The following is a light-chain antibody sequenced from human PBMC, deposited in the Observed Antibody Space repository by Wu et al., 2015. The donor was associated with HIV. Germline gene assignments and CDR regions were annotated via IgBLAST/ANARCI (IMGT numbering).Light chain of an antibody. CDR2: GAS. Sequence: DIVLTQSPGTLSLSPGDRATLSCRASQSVTSYLAWYQQKPGQAPRLLIYGASSRATGIPGRFSGSGSGTDFTLTISRLEPEDFAVYYCQQYDSSPLTFGGGTKVEIK. CDR3: QQYDSSPLT. CDR1: QSVTSY. V-gene: IGKV3-20*01. J-gene: IGKJ4*01.